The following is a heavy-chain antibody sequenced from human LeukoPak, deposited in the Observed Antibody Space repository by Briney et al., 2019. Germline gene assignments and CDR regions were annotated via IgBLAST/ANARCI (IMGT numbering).Heavy chain of an antibody. CDR3: ARSRVGPQAFDAFDI. Sequence: ASVKVSCKASGYTFTGYYMHWVRQAPGQGLEWMGWINPNSGGTNYAQKFQGWVTMTRDTSISTAYMELSRLRSDDTAVYYCARSRVGPQAFDAFDIWGQGTMVTVSS. D-gene: IGHD1-26*01. CDR2: INPNSGGT. CDR1: GYTFTGYY. J-gene: IGHJ3*02. V-gene: IGHV1-2*04.